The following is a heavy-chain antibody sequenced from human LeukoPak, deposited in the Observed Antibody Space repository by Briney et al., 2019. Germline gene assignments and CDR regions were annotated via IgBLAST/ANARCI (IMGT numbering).Heavy chain of an antibody. V-gene: IGHV1-69*01. CDR1: GGTFSSYA. CDR2: IIPIFGTA. CDR3: ARDGQASPADY. Sequence: SVKVSCKASGGTFSSYATSWVRQAPGQGLEWMGGIIPIFGTANYAQKFQGRVTITADESTSTAYMELSSLRSEDTAVYYCARDGQASPADYWGQGTLVTVSS. J-gene: IGHJ4*02.